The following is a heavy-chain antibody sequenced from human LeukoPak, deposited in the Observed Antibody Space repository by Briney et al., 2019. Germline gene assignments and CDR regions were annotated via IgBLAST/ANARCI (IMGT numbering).Heavy chain of an antibody. Sequence: GGSLRLSCAASGFTFSGSAMHWVRQASGKGLEWVGRIRSKTNSYATAYAASVKGRFTISRDDSKNTAYLQMNSLKTEDTALYFCTKKGDSSDYPLDYWGKGTLVTVSS. V-gene: IGHV3-73*01. CDR2: IRSKTNSYAT. CDR1: GFTFSGSA. D-gene: IGHD3-22*01. CDR3: TKKGDSSDYPLDY. J-gene: IGHJ4*02.